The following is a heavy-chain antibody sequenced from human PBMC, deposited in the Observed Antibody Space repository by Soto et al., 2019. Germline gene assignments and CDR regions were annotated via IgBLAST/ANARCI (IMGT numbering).Heavy chain of an antibody. CDR2: VHTGHGTT. CDR1: GYILSYYT. D-gene: IGHD3-16*02. Sequence: QVQLVQSGPEVKKPGAPLKVSCKASGYILSYYTIHWVRQAPGQRLEWMGWVHTGHGTTRYSQRLQDRITITRDTSASTASVELSSLTSEDTAVYYCARGHGGGSYRIDNWGQGTLVTVSS. J-gene: IGHJ4*02. CDR3: ARGHGGGSYRIDN. V-gene: IGHV1-3*04.